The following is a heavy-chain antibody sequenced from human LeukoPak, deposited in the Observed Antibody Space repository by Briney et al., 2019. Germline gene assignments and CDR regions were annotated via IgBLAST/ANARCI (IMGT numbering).Heavy chain of an antibody. CDR2: IYYSGST. V-gene: IGHV4-59*01. CDR3: ARSVPVVAATPHYFDY. J-gene: IGHJ4*02. D-gene: IGHD2-15*01. CDR1: GGSISSYY. Sequence: PSETLSLTCTVSGGSISSYYWSWIRQPPGKGLEWIGYIYYSGSTNYNPSLKSRVTISVDTSKNQFSLKLSSVTAADTAVYYCARSVPVVAATPHYFDYWGQGTLVTVSS.